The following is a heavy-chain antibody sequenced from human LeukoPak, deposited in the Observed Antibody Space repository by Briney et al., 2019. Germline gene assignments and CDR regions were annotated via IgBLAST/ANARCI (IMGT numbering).Heavy chain of an antibody. V-gene: IGHV3-30*18. CDR1: GFTFSSYG. CDR2: ISYDGSNK. Sequence: GGSLRLSCAASGFTFSSYGMHWVRQAPGKGLEWVAVISYDGSNKYYADSVKGRFTISRDNSKNTLYPQMNSLRAEDTAVYYCAKIPGTVPYWGQGTLVTVSS. J-gene: IGHJ4*02. D-gene: IGHD1-1*01. CDR3: AKIPGTVPY.